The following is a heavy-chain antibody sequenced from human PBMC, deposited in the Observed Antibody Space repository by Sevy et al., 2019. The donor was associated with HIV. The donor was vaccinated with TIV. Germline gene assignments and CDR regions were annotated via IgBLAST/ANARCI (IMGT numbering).Heavy chain of an antibody. CDR2: INHSGST. Sequence: SETPSLTCAVYGGSFSGYYWSWIRQPPGKGLEWIGEINHSGSTNYNPSLKSRVTISVDTSKNQFSLKLSSVTAADTAVYYCARGHYDFWSGYQPFDYWGQGTLVTVSS. CDR1: GGSFSGYY. J-gene: IGHJ4*02. CDR3: ARGHYDFWSGYQPFDY. V-gene: IGHV4-34*01. D-gene: IGHD3-3*01.